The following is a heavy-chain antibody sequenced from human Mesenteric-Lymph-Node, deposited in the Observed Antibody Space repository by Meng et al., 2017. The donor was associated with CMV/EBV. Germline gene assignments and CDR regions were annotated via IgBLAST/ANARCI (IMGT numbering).Heavy chain of an antibody. D-gene: IGHD6-13*01. CDR2: ISSSSSTI. V-gene: IGHV3-48*04. Sequence: GESLKISCAASGFTFSSYSMNWVRQAPGKGLEWVSYISSSSSTIYYADSVKGRFTISRDNAKKSLFLQINSLRAEDTAVYYCARAPYSSPDYWGQGTLVTVSS. CDR1: GFTFSSYS. J-gene: IGHJ4*02. CDR3: ARAPYSSPDY.